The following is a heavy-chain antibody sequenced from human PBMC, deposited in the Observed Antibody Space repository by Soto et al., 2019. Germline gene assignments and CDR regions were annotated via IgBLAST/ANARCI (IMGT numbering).Heavy chain of an antibody. V-gene: IGHV4-34*01. CDR1: GGSFSGYD. CDR3: AKDPTDYSSADYFDF. CDR2: INHSGSD. J-gene: IGHJ4*02. Sequence: QVQLQQWGAGLLKPSETLSLTCAVYGGSFSGYDWNWIRQPPGKGLEWIGDINHSGSDNYNPSLKSRVTITVDTSKNQFSLKLISLTAAATAVYYCAKDPTDYSSADYFDFWGQGTLVTVSS. D-gene: IGHD4-4*01.